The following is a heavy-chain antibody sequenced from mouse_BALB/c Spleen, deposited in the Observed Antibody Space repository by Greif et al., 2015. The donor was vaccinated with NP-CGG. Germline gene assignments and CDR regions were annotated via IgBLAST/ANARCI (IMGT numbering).Heavy chain of an antibody. CDR3: GRVGVYGYAMGY. D-gene: IGHD1-1*02. CDR2: INPYNDGT. J-gene: IGHJ4*01. V-gene: IGHV1-14*01. Sequence: EVQLQQSGPELVKPGASVKMSCKASGYTFTSYVMHWVKQKPGQGLEWIGYINPYNDGTKYNEKFKGKATLTSDKSSSAACMELSSLTAEESAVYCCGRVGVYGYAMGYWGQGTSVTVSA. CDR1: GYTFTSYV.